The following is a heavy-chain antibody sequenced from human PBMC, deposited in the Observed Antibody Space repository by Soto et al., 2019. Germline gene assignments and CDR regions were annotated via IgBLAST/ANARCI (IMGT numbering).Heavy chain of an antibody. CDR2: IYHSGST. D-gene: IGHD5-12*01. Sequence: QLQLQESGSGLVKPSQTLSLTCAVSGGSISSGGYSWSWIRQPPGKGLEWIGYIYHSGSTYYNPSLQRRLTISVDRSKNQFSLKLSSVTAADTAVYYCAAGGGLPRYYWGQGTLVTVSS. CDR1: GGSISSGGYS. J-gene: IGHJ4*02. V-gene: IGHV4-30-2*01. CDR3: AAGGGLPRYY.